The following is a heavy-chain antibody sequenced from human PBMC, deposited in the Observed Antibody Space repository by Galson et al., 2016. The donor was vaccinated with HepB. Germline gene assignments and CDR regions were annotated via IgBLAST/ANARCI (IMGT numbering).Heavy chain of an antibody. V-gene: IGHV4-59*01. CDR3: ARTGGYYETSGYSFDY. CDR2: VYFSGRT. J-gene: IGHJ4*02. CDR1: GGSINNYY. D-gene: IGHD3-22*01. Sequence: CNISGGSINNYYWTWIRQPPGRGLEWIGHVYFSGRTDYNPSLKSRVTISLDSSKNHFSLRLISVTAADTALYFCARTGGYYETSGYSFDYWGRGTLVTVAS.